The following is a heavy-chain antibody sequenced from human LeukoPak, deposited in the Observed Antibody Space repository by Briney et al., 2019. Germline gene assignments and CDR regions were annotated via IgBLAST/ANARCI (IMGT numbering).Heavy chain of an antibody. CDR1: GGSFSGYY. CDR3: ARVPGIAVAPFDY. D-gene: IGHD6-19*01. CDR2: INHCGST. V-gene: IGHV4-34*01. J-gene: IGHJ4*02. Sequence: SETLSLTCAVYGGSFSGYYWSWIRQPPGKGLEWIGEINHCGSTNYNPSLKSRVTISVDTSKDQFSLKLSSVTAADTAVYYCARVPGIAVAPFDYWGQGTLVTVSS.